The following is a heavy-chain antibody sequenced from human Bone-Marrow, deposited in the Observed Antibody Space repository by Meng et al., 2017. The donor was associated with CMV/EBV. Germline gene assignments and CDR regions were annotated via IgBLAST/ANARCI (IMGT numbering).Heavy chain of an antibody. CDR1: GGSISSSRYY. Sequence: GSLRLSCTVSGGSISSSRYYWGWIRQPPGKGLEWIGSIYYSGSTYYNPSLKSRVTISVDTSKNQFSLKLSSVTAADTAVYYCARSNGYDDPFDYWGQGTLVTVSS. CDR3: ARSNGYDDPFDY. CDR2: IYYSGST. J-gene: IGHJ4*02. D-gene: IGHD5-12*01. V-gene: IGHV4-39*07.